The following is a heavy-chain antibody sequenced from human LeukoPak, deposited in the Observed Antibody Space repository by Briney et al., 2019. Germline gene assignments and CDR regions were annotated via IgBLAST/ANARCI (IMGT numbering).Heavy chain of an antibody. Sequence: SETLSFTCTVSGGSISSSSYYWGWIRQPPGKGLEWIGSIYYSGSTYYNPSLKSRVTISVDTSKNQFSLKLSSVTAADTAVYYCARVYYSNSYDYWYFDLWGRGTLATVSS. D-gene: IGHD6-13*01. V-gene: IGHV4-39*07. CDR2: IYYSGST. CDR3: ARVYYSNSYDYWYFDL. J-gene: IGHJ2*01. CDR1: GGSISSSSYY.